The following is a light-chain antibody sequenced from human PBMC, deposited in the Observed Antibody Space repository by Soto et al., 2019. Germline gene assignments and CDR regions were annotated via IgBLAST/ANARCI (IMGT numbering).Light chain of an antibody. V-gene: IGLV2-14*03. CDR3: TSYTSSSTYV. Sequence: SVLTQPASVSGSPGQSITISCTGTSSDVGAYNYVSWYQHHPGKAPKLMLYDVANRPSGVSNRFSGSKSGNTASLTISGLQAEDEADYYCTSYTSSSTYVFGTGTKVTVL. CDR1: SSDVGAYNY. J-gene: IGLJ1*01. CDR2: DVA.